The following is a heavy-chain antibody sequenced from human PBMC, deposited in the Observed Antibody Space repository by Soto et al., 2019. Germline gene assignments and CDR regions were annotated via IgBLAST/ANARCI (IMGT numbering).Heavy chain of an antibody. V-gene: IGHV4-61*01. J-gene: IGHJ3*02. CDR2: IYYSGST. Sequence: SETLSLTCTVSGGSVSSGSYYWSWIRQPPGKGLEWIGYIYYSGSTNYNPSLKGRVTISVDTSKNQFSLKLSSVTAADTAVYYCARDLENGWELGAFDIWGQGTMVTVSS. D-gene: IGHD1-26*01. CDR3: ARDLENGWELGAFDI. CDR1: GGSVSSGSYY.